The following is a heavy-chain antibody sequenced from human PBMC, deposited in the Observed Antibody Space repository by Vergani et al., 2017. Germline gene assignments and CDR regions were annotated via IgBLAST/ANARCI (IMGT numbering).Heavy chain of an antibody. J-gene: IGHJ4*02. CDR3: ARDLVGAANFDY. V-gene: IGHV3-21*01. Sequence: EVQLVESGGGLVKPGGSLRLSCAASGFTFSSYSINWVRQAPGKGLEWVSSISSSSSYIYYADSVKGRFTISRDNAKNSLYLQMNSLRAEDTAVYYCARDLVGAANFDYWGQGTLVTVSS. CDR1: GFTFSSYS. CDR2: ISSSSSYI. D-gene: IGHD1-26*01.